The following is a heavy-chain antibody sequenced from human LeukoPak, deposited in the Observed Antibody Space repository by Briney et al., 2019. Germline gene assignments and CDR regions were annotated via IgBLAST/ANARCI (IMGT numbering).Heavy chain of an antibody. J-gene: IGHJ3*02. D-gene: IGHD6-19*01. CDR2: ISSNGGST. Sequence: PGGSLRLSCAASGFTFSSYAMHWVRQAPGKGLEYVSAISSNGGSTYYADPVKGRFTISRDNSKNTLYLQMGSLRAEDMAVYYCARGSSGWYKDAFDIWGQGTMVTVSS. CDR1: GFTFSSYA. CDR3: ARGSSGWYKDAFDI. V-gene: IGHV3-64*02.